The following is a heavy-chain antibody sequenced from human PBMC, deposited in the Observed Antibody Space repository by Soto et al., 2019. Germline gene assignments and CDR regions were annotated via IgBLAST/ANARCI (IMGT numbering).Heavy chain of an antibody. J-gene: IGHJ6*02. D-gene: IGHD3-22*01. CDR3: ARHGITMIGPQGAYYYYGMDV. Sequence: PGESLKISCKGSGYRFTSYWIGWVRQMPGKGLEWMGIIYPGDSDTRYSPTFQGQVTISADKSISTAYLQWSSLKASDTAMYYFARHGITMIGPQGAYYYYGMDVWGQGTTVTVSS. V-gene: IGHV5-51*01. CDR2: IYPGDSDT. CDR1: GYRFTSYW.